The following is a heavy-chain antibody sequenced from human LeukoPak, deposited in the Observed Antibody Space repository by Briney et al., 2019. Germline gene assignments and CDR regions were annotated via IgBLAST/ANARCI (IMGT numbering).Heavy chain of an antibody. D-gene: IGHD3-22*01. CDR2: ISWDGGST. J-gene: IGHJ4*02. CDR1: GYTVSSNY. V-gene: IGHV3-43D*03. Sequence: GGSLRLSCADSGYTVSSNYMTWVRQAPGKGLEWVSLISWDGGSTYYADSVKGRFTISRDNSKNSLYLQMNSLRAEDTALYYCAKDFYTYYYDSSGYYGIDYWGQGTLVTVSS. CDR3: AKDFYTYYYDSSGYYGIDY.